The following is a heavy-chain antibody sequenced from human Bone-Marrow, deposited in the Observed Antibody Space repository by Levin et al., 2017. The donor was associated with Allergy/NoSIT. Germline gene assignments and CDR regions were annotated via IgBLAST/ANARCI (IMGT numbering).Heavy chain of an antibody. CDR1: GYTFTTYG. Sequence: PGESLKISCKAFGYTFTTYGISWVRQVPGQGLEWMGWIRTNNGNTYYVEKFQGRVTMTTDTSTSTAYMELRSLRSDDTAIYYCAKDQVIWSGTGYHGMDVWGQGTTVSVSS. CDR2: IRTNNGNT. D-gene: IGHD3-3*01. CDR3: AKDQVIWSGTGYHGMDV. J-gene: IGHJ6*02. V-gene: IGHV1-18*01.